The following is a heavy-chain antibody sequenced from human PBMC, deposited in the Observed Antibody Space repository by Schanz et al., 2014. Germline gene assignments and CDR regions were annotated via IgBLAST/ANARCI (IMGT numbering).Heavy chain of an antibody. CDR3: AKDLAPVGVLDY. CDR1: GFSFRKSA. V-gene: IGHV3-23*01. Sequence: EVQLLESGGGLVQPGGSLRLSCAASGFSFRKSAMSWVRQAPGKGLEWVSALTGSGTTTYYADSVKGRFTISRDNSKNSLDHQMNSLRADETAIYCGAKDLAPVGVLDYWGQGYTVTVSP. D-gene: IGHD6-13*01. J-gene: IGHJ4*03. CDR2: LTGSGTTT.